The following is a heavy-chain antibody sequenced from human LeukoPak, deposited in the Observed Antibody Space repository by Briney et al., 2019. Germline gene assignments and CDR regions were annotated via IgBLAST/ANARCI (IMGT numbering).Heavy chain of an antibody. CDR1: GFTFSSYT. D-gene: IGHD2-21*02. V-gene: IGHV3-64*01. CDR3: ARYQMTAWFDS. CDR2: INSNGGGT. Sequence: GGSLRLSCAASGFTFSSYTMHWVRQAPGKGLEYVSAINSNGGGTYYANSVKGRFTISRDNSKNTLYLQMGSLRTEDMAVYYCARYQMTAWFDSWGQGTLVIVSS. J-gene: IGHJ5*01.